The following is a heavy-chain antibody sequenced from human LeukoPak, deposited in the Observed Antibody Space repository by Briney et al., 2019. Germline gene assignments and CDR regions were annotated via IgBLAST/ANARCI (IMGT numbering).Heavy chain of an antibody. CDR3: AKGATYYYDSSGYEIDY. D-gene: IGHD3-22*01. V-gene: IGHV3-30*18. Sequence: GGSLRLSCAASGFTFSSYGTHWVRQAPGKGLEWVAVISYDGSNKYYADSVKGRFTISRDNSKNTLYLQMNSLRAEDTAVYYCAKGATYYYDSSGYEIDYWGQGTLVTVSS. J-gene: IGHJ4*02. CDR2: ISYDGSNK. CDR1: GFTFSSYG.